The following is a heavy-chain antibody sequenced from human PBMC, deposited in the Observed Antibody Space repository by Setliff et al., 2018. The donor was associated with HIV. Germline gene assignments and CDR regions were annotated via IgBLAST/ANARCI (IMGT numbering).Heavy chain of an antibody. CDR3: SRGIAVAGHDFANTPGDI. CDR1: GKSLSNYW. D-gene: IGHD6-19*01. CDR2: IDPSDSYI. V-gene: IGHV5-10-1*01. J-gene: IGHJ3*02. Sequence: GESLKISCKGSGKSLSNYWINWVRQMPGKGLEWMGRIDPSDSYINYGPSFQGHVTISADKSTNTAFLQWSSLKASDSAMYYCSRGIAVAGHDFANTPGDIWGQGTVVTVSS.